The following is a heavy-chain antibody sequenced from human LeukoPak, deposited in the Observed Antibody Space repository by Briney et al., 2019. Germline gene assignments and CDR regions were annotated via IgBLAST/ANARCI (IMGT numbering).Heavy chain of an antibody. CDR1: GGSISSGDYY. V-gene: IGHV4-30-4*08. D-gene: IGHD2-15*01. J-gene: IGHJ5*02. Sequence: PSETLSLTCTVSGGSISSGDYYWSWIRQPPGKGLEWIGYIYYSGSTYYNPSLKSRVTISVDTSKNQFSLKLSSVTAADTAVYYCAGRYCSGGSCYTTTHVNWFDPWGQGTLVTVSS. CDR3: AGRYCSGGSCYTTTHVNWFDP. CDR2: IYYSGST.